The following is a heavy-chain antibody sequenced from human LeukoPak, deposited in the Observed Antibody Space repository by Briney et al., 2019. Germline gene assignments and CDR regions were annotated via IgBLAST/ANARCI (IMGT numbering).Heavy chain of an antibody. CDR1: GYTFTGYY. J-gene: IGHJ4*02. CDR3: ARDGARIAAQYYFDY. D-gene: IGHD6-6*01. V-gene: IGHV1-2*02. Sequence: ASVKVSCKASGYTFTGYYMHWVRQAPGQGLEWMGWINPNSGGTNYAQKFQGRVTMTRDTSISTAYMELSRLRSDDTAVYYCARDGARIAAQYYFDYWGQGTLVTVSS. CDR2: INPNSGGT.